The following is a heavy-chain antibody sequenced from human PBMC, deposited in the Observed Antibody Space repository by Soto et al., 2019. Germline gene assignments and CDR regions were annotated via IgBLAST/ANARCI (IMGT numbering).Heavy chain of an antibody. V-gene: IGHV3-21*01. CDR1: GFTFSTYS. D-gene: IGHD5-18*01. Sequence: EVQLVESGGGLVKPGESFKLSCAASGFTFSTYSMNWVRQAPGKGLEWVSSISSSSSYINYAESVRGRFTISRDNAKNSLYLQMNSLRFEDTAVYYCARDQLPGIQVPFFFDYWGQGTVVTVSS. CDR2: ISSSSSYI. J-gene: IGHJ4*02. CDR3: ARDQLPGIQVPFFFDY.